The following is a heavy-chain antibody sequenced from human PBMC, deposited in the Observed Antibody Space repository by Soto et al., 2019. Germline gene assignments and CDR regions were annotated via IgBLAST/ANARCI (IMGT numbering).Heavy chain of an antibody. CDR2: IYYSGST. V-gene: IGHV4-39*01. CDR3: ARPKEGPLGWFDP. J-gene: IGHJ5*02. Sequence: QLQLQESGPGLVKPSETLSLTCTVSGSSISSSSYYWGWIRQPPGKGLEWIGSIYYSGSTYYNPSLKSRVTISVDTSKNQFSLKLSSVTAADTAVYYCARPKEGPLGWFDPWGQGTLVTVSS. CDR1: GSSISSSSYY. D-gene: IGHD7-27*01.